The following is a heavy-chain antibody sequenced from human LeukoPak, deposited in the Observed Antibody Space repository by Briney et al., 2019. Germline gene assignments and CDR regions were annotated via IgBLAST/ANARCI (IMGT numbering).Heavy chain of an antibody. CDR1: GYTFTGYY. D-gene: IGHD5-18*01. Sequence: GASVKVSCKASGYTFTGYYMHWVRQAPGQGLEWMGWINPNSGGTNYAQKFQGRVTMTRDTSISTAYMELSRLRSDDTAVYYCARGEYSYGKGDWFDPWGQGTLVTVSS. CDR2: INPNSGGT. CDR3: ARGEYSYGKGDWFDP. J-gene: IGHJ5*02. V-gene: IGHV1-2*02.